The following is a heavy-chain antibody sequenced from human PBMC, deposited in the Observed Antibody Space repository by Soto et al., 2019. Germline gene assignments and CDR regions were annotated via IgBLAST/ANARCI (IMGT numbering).Heavy chain of an antibody. Sequence: EVQLVESGGGLVKPGGSLRLSCAASGFTFSSYSMNWVRQAPGKGLEWVSSTSSQGGYIYYADSVKGRFTISRDNAKNSLYLQMNSLRAEDTAVYYCASGPYGSGSYSYSDYWGQGILVTVSS. V-gene: IGHV3-21*01. CDR1: GFTFSSYS. J-gene: IGHJ4*02. CDR3: ASGPYGSGSYSYSDY. D-gene: IGHD3-10*01. CDR2: TSSQGGYI.